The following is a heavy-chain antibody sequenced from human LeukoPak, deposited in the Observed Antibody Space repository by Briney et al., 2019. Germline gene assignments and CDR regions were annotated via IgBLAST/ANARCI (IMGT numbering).Heavy chain of an antibody. J-gene: IGHJ4*02. V-gene: IGHV3-23*01. CDR2: ISDSGGST. Sequence: GGSLRLSCAASGFTFSSFAITWVRQAPGKGLEWVSTISDSGGSTYYADAVKGRFTISRDNSKDTLYAQMNSLRAEDAAVYYCAKSHSVAQRGYFDYWGQGTLVTVSS. CDR1: GFTFSSFA. D-gene: IGHD2-15*01. CDR3: AKSHSVAQRGYFDY.